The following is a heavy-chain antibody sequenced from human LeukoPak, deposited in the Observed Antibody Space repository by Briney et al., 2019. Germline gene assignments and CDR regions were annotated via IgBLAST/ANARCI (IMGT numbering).Heavy chain of an antibody. CDR3: ATIPPGYCGGRGCFWEDY. J-gene: IGHJ4*02. V-gene: IGHV3-15*01. CDR1: GFTFYNAW. CDR2: VRSKAQGEVT. Sequence: PGGSLRLSCAASGFTFYNAWMSWVRQAPGKGLEWVGRVRSKAQGEVTDYAAPVEGRFTVSRDDSKNTLYLQMNSLRIEDTAIYYCATIPPGYCGGRGCFWEDYWGRGTLVTVSS. D-gene: IGHD2-21*01.